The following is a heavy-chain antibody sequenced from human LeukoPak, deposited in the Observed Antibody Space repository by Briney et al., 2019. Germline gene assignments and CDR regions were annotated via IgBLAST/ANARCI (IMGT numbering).Heavy chain of an antibody. CDR2: IYYSGST. CDR3: ARVPRYCSGGSCSGDY. CDR1: GGSVSSTSYY. V-gene: IGHV4-39*01. J-gene: IGHJ4*02. D-gene: IGHD2-15*01. Sequence: PSETLSLTCTVSGGSVSSTSYYWGWFRQPPGKGLEWIGSIYYSGSTYYNPSLKSRVTISVDTSKNQFSLKLSSVTAADTAVYYCARVPRYCSGGSCSGDYWGQGTLVTVSS.